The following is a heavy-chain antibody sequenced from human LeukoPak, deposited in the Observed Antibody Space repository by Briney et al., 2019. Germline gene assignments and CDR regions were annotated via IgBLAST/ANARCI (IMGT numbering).Heavy chain of an antibody. V-gene: IGHV1-69*02. D-gene: IGHD2-2*01. CDR1: GGTFNSYT. J-gene: IGHJ4*02. CDR3: ARSYCSSTSCYSDY. Sequence: SVKVSCKASGGTFNSYTISWVRQAPGQGLEWMGRIIPILGIANYAQKFQGRVTITADKSTSTAYMELSSLRSEDTAVYYCARSYCSSTSCYSDYWGQGTLVTVSS. CDR2: IIPILGIA.